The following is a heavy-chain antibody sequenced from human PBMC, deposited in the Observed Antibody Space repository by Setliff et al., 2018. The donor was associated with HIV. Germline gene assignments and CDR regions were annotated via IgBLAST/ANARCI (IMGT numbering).Heavy chain of an antibody. CDR1: GGSISSGSYY. CDR2: IYTSGST. V-gene: IGHV4-61*09. D-gene: IGHD5-12*01. CDR3: ARDSRWLQFPYFDS. Sequence: PSETLSLTCTVSGGSISSGSYYWSWIRQPAGKGLEWIGHIYTSGSTNYNPSLKSRVTISADTSKNQFSLKLSSVTAADTAVYYCARDSRWLQFPYFDSWGQGTPVTVSS. J-gene: IGHJ4*01.